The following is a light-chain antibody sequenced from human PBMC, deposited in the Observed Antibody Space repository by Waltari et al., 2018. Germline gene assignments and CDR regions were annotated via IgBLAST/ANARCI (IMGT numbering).Light chain of an antibody. Sequence: IHMTQSPSSLSASVGAKLTITCRASQGISNHLSWYQQKPGTPPKLLIYAASSLQSGVPLRFSGSGSGTDFTLTISSLQPEDFAVYYCQHRNNYPWTLGQGTKVEIK. V-gene: IGKV1-17*01. CDR3: QHRNNYPWT. CDR2: AAS. CDR1: QGISNH. J-gene: IGKJ1*01.